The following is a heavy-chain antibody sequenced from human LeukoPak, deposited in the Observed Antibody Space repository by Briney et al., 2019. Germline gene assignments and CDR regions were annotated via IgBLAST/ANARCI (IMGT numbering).Heavy chain of an antibody. Sequence: GGSLRLSCAASGLTFRNFWMCWVRQAPGKGLEWVATIKQGGSGQYYVDSVKGRFTISRDNAQNSLYLQMNNLRAEDTAVYYCARSYGHSIDYWGQGTLVTVSS. CDR1: GLTFRNFW. D-gene: IGHD3-10*01. V-gene: IGHV3-7*01. CDR3: ARSYGHSIDY. CDR2: IKQGGSGQ. J-gene: IGHJ4*02.